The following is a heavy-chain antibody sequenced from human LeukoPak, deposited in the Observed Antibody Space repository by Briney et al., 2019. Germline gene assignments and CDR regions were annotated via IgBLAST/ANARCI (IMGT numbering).Heavy chain of an antibody. CDR3: ARMGIAAAGVDY. CDR1: GFTFSTFS. V-gene: IGHV3-48*01. D-gene: IGHD6-13*01. CDR2: ISSTSNTI. J-gene: IGHJ4*02. Sequence: GGSLRLSCAASGFTFSTFSMDWVRQAPGRELQWLSYISSTSNTIYYADSLKGRFTISRDNAKNSLYLQIDSLSVEDTAVYYCARMGIAAAGVDYWGQGTLVTVSS.